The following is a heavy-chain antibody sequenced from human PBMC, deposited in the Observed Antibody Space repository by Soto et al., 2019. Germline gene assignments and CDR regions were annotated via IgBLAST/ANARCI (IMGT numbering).Heavy chain of an antibody. V-gene: IGHV4-59*01. CDR1: GGSIGSYY. CDR3: ARVVDYDTLTGYYRGAGWFDP. Sequence: PSETLSLTCTFSGGSIGSYYWSWIRQPPGKGLEWIGYIFYSGSTNYNPSIQRRLTISVDTSKNQFSLKLSSVTAADTAVYYCARVVDYDTLTGYYRGAGWFDPWGQGTLVTVS. J-gene: IGHJ5*01. CDR2: IFYSGST. D-gene: IGHD3-9*01.